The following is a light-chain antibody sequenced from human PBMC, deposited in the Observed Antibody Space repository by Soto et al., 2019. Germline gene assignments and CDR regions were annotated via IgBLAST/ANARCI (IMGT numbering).Light chain of an antibody. V-gene: IGKV1-39*01. CDR1: QNVNRF. CDR3: QQSYFSQFT. Sequence: DLQMTQSPSSLSASVGDSVTITCRASQNVNRFLHWYQQRPGKAPKLLIYATSTLQTGVPSRFTGSGFGTEFTLTISSLQPEDFGTYFCQQSYFSQFTFGPGTKVDIK. CDR2: ATS. J-gene: IGKJ3*01.